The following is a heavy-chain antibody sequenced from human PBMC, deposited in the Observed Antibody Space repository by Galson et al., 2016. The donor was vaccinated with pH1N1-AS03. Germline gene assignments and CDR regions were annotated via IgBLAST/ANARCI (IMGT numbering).Heavy chain of an antibody. CDR3: ARNEGYSGYDYYYGLDV. V-gene: IGHV3-21*01. J-gene: IGHJ6*02. D-gene: IGHD5-12*01. CDR1: GFTFSSFT. Sequence: LRLSCAASGFTFSSFTMNWVRQAPGKGLEWVSSISLTSTYIYFADSVKGRFTISRDNAKNSLYLQMNSLRAEDTAVYYCARNEGYSGYDYYYGLDVWGQGTTVTVSS. CDR2: ISLTSTYI.